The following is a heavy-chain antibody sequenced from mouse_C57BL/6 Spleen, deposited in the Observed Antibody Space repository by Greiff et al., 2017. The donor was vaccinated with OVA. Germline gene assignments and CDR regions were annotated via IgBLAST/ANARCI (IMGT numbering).Heavy chain of an antibody. Sequence: EVQLMESGGGLVKPGGSLKLSCAASGFTFSDYGMHWVRQAPEKGLEWVAYISSGSSTIYYADTVKGRFTISRDNAKNTLFLQMTSLRSEDTAMYYCARPPYFDYWGQGTTLTVSS. V-gene: IGHV5-17*01. CDR3: ARPPYFDY. CDR2: ISSGSSTI. CDR1: GFTFSDYG. J-gene: IGHJ2*01.